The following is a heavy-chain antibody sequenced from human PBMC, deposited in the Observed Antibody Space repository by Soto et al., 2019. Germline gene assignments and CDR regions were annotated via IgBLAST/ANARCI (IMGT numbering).Heavy chain of an antibody. CDR1: GGTFSSYA. J-gene: IGHJ6*02. CDR3: ARAPSGRYPYYYGMDV. Sequence: SVKVSCKASGGTFSSYAISWVRQAPGQGLEWMGGIIPIFGTANYAQKFQGRVTITADESTSTAYMELSSLRSEDTAVYYCARAPSGRYPYYYGMDVWGQGTTVTVSS. CDR2: IIPIFGTA. D-gene: IGHD1-26*01. V-gene: IGHV1-69*13.